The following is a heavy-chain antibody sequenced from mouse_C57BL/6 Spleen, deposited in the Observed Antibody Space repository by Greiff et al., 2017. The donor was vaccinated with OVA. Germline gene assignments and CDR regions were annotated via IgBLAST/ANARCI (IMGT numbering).Heavy chain of an antibody. Sequence: QVQLQQSGAELVRPGTSVKMSCKASGYTFTNYWIGWAKQRPGHGLEWIGDIYPGGGYTNYNEKFKGKATLTADKSSSTAYMQFSSLTSEDSAIYYGARYEYGSSWYFDVWGTGTTVPVPP. V-gene: IGHV1-63*01. CDR2: IYPGGGYT. D-gene: IGHD1-1*01. CDR1: GYTFTNYW. CDR3: ARYEYGSSWYFDV. J-gene: IGHJ1*03.